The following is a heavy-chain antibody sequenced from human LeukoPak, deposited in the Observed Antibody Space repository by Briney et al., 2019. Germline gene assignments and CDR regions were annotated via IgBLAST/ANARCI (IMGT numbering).Heavy chain of an antibody. J-gene: IGHJ1*01. Sequence: PSETLSLTCTVSGGSISSYYWSWIRQPPGKGLEWIGYIYYSGSINYNPSLKSRVTISVDTSKNQFSLKLSSVAAADTAVYYCARGRRAHYYDSSGYYYPAEYFQHWGQGTLVTVSS. CDR3: ARGRRAHYYDSSGYYYPAEYFQH. CDR2: IYYSGSI. D-gene: IGHD3-22*01. CDR1: GGSISSYY. V-gene: IGHV4-59*01.